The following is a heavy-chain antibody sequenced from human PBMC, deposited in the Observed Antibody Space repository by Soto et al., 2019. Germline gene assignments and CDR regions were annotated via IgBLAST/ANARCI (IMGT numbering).Heavy chain of an antibody. Sequence: LRLSCAASGVSFIISPMHWVRQAPGKGPEWVALISYDGTNKFYEDSVKGRFTISRDNSKSTLYLQVDSLRPEDAAVYYCARDPKTSGGQHWAFNYFDSWGQGTLVTVSS. J-gene: IGHJ4*02. V-gene: IGHV3-30-3*01. D-gene: IGHD7-27*01. CDR2: ISYDGTNK. CDR1: GVSFIISP. CDR3: ARDPKTSGGQHWAFNYFDS.